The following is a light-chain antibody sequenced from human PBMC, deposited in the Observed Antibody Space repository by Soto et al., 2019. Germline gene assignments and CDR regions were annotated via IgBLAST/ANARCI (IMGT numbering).Light chain of an antibody. CDR1: QSISNW. V-gene: IGKV1-5*03. CDR3: QQYDRFPYT. J-gene: IGKJ2*01. CDR2: KAS. Sequence: DIQMTQSPSTLSASVGDTVTITCRASQSISNWLAWYQQKPGQAPKLLIHKASTLESRVPSRFSGSGSGTEFTLAIISLQPDDFATFYCQQYDRFPYTFGQGTKLEIK.